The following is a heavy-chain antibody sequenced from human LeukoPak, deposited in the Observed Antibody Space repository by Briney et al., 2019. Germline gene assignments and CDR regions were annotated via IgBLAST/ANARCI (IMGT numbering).Heavy chain of an antibody. Sequence: SETLSLTCTVSGYSISSGYYRGWIRQPPGKGLEWIGSIYHSGSTYYNPSLKSRLTISADTSKNQFSLRLSSVTAADTAVYYCVRVDNGGNYFDYWGQGTLVTVSS. CDR1: GYSISSGYY. V-gene: IGHV4-38-2*02. CDR3: VRVDNGGNYFDY. J-gene: IGHJ4*02. D-gene: IGHD4-23*01. CDR2: IYHSGST.